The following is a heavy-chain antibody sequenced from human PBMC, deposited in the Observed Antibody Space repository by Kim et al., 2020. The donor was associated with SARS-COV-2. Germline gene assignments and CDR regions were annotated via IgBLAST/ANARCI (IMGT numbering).Heavy chain of an antibody. V-gene: IGHV4-38-2*02. D-gene: IGHD3-22*01. Sequence: SETLSLTCTVSGQSVSSDYYWGWIRQSPGKGLEWIGTIQHSGSTYYNPSLKSRITMSVDTSKNHFSLNIKSVTAADTALYYGASDSHAWHRFDYWGQGTVVTVSS. CDR3: ASDSHAWHRFDY. J-gene: IGHJ4*02. CDR2: IQHSGST. CDR1: GQSVSSDYY.